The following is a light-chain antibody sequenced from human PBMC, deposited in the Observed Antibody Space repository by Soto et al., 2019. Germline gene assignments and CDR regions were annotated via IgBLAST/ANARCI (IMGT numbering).Light chain of an antibody. CDR2: EVN. CDR3: SSSAGTNSFVL. V-gene: IGLV2-8*01. Sequence: QSVLTQPPSASGSSGQSVTISCTGTSSDIGGYNSVSWYQQHPGKAPKLMIYEVNKRPLGVPERFSGSKSGNTASLTVSGLQADDEADYYCSSSAGTNSFVLFGGGTKLTVL. J-gene: IGLJ3*02. CDR1: SSDIGGYNS.